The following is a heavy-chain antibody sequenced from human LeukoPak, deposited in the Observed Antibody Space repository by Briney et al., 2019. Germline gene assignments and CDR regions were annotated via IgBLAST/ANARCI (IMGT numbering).Heavy chain of an antibody. CDR3: ASATVVVVVGPFPTYYYYGMDV. CDR2: IIPIFGTA. J-gene: IGHJ6*02. CDR1: GGTFSSYA. D-gene: IGHD2-15*01. Sequence: SVKVSCTASGGTFSSYAISWVRQAPGQGLEWMGGIIPIFGTANYAQKFQGRVTITADESTSTAYMELSSLRSEDTAVYYCASATVVVVVGPFPTYYYYGMDVWGQGTTVTVSS. V-gene: IGHV1-69*13.